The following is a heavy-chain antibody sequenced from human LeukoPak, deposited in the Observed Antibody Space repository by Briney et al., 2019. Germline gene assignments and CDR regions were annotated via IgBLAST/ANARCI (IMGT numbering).Heavy chain of an antibody. J-gene: IGHJ6*02. D-gene: IGHD3-22*01. CDR1: GFTFSSYE. Sequence: GGSLRLSCAASGFTFSSYEMNWVRQAPGKGLEWVSYISSSGSTIYYADSVKSRFTISRDNAKNSLYLQMNSLRAEDTAVYYCARPYYYDSSGYYRSRYYYYGMDVWGQGTTVTVSS. V-gene: IGHV3-48*03. CDR3: ARPYYYDSSGYYRSRYYYYGMDV. CDR2: ISSSGSTI.